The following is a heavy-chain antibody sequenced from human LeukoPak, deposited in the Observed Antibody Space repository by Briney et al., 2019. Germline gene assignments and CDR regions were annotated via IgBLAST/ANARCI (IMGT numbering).Heavy chain of an antibody. CDR1: GGSISSGSYY. V-gene: IGHV4-61*02. Sequence: SETLSLTCTVSGGSISSGSYYWSWIRQPAGKGLEWIGRIYTSGSTNYNPSLKSRVTISVDTSKNQFSLKLSSVTAAGTAVYYCARAVSGSGSLLFDLWGRGTLVTVSS. J-gene: IGHJ2*01. CDR2: IYTSGST. CDR3: ARAVSGSGSLLFDL. D-gene: IGHD1-26*01.